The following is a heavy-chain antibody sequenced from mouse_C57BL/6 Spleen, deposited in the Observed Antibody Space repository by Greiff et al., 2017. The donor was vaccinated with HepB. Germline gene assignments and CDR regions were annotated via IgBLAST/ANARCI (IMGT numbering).Heavy chain of an antibody. J-gene: IGHJ4*01. V-gene: IGHV5-9-1*02. CDR3: TRDRTAQATPMDY. CDR1: GFTFSSYA. Sequence: EVHLVESGEGLVKPGGSLKLSCAASGFTFSSYAMSWVRQTPEKRLEWVAYISSGGDYIYYADTVKGRFTISRDNARNTLYLQMSSLKSEDTAMYYCTRDRTAQATPMDYWGQGTSVTVSS. D-gene: IGHD3-2*02. CDR2: ISSGGDYI.